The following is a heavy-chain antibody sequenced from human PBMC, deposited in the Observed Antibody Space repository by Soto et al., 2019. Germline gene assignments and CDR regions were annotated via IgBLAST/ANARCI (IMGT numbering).Heavy chain of an antibody. CDR3: AQTWGSYREVFDY. V-gene: IGHV3-23*01. J-gene: IGHJ4*01. CDR2: ISGIGGGGST. Sequence: GGSLSLSCAASGFTFSSHLMHWVRQAPGQGLEWVSGISGIGGGGSTFYTDSVKGRFTISRDNSKNTLYLQMSSLRVEDTAIYYCAQTWGSYREVFDYWGHGTLVTVSS. CDR1: GFTFSSHL. D-gene: IGHD3-16*02.